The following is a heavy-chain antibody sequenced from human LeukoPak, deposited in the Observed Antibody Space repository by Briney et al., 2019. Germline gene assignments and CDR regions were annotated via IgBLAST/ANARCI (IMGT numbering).Heavy chain of an antibody. J-gene: IGHJ3*02. D-gene: IGHD2-8*01. V-gene: IGHV3-21*01. CDR1: GFTLSSYS. Sequence: KPGGSLRLSCAASGFTLSSYSMNWVRQAPGKGLEWVSFISSSTSYISYADSVKGRFAISRDNAKSSLWLQMNSLRAEDTAVYYCARATNGRSDIWGEGTMVTVSP. CDR2: ISSSTSYI. CDR3: ARATNGRSDI.